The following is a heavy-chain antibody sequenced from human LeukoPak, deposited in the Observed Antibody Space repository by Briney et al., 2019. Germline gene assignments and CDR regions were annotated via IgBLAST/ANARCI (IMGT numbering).Heavy chain of an antibody. D-gene: IGHD6-6*01. CDR2: IFHSGST. V-gene: IGHV4-4*02. CDR3: ARHAIFGSLAARHSKGAYFFDY. CDR1: GGSISSSNW. J-gene: IGHJ4*02. Sequence: SETLSLTCAVSGGSISSSNWWSWVRQPPGKGLEWIGEIFHSGSTNYNPSLKSRVTTSVDTSKNQFSLKLSSVTAADTAVYYCARHAIFGSLAARHSKGAYFFDYWGQGTLVTVSS.